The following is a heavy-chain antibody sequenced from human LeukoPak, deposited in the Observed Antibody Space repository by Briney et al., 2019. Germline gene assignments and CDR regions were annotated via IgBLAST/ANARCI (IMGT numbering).Heavy chain of an antibody. V-gene: IGHV4-4*07. CDR1: GGSISSYY. J-gene: IGHJ5*02. Sequence: PSETLSLTCTVSGGSISSYYWSWIRQPAGKGLEWIGRIYTSGSTNYSPSLKSRVTMSVDTSKNQFSLKLSSVTAADTAVYYCARARYYYDSSGFQNWFDPWGQGTLVTVSS. CDR3: ARARYYYDSSGFQNWFDP. CDR2: IYTSGST. D-gene: IGHD3-22*01.